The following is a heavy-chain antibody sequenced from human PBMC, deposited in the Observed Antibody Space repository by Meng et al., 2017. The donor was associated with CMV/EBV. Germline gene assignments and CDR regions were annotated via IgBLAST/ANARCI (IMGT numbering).Heavy chain of an antibody. CDR1: GDSVSSNSAA. V-gene: IGHV6-1*01. Sequence: SETLSLTCAISGDSVSSNSAAWNWIRQSPSRGLEWLGRTYYRSKWYNDYAVSVKSRITSNPDTSKNQFSLQLNSVTPEDTAVYYCARAGGYSSSCYFDYWGQGTLVTVSS. D-gene: IGHD6-13*01. CDR3: ARAGGYSSSCYFDY. J-gene: IGHJ4*02. CDR2: TYYRSKWYN.